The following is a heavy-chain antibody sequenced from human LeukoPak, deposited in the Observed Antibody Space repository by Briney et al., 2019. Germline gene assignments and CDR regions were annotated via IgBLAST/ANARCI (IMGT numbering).Heavy chain of an antibody. Sequence: GGSLRLSCAASGFTFSSYAMSWVRQAPGKGLEWVSAISGSGGSTYYADSVKGRFTISRDNSKNTLYLQMNSPRAEDTAVYYCAKDLPARTTVRGVIGSFDYWGQGTLVTVSS. CDR2: ISGSGGST. CDR3: AKDLPARTTVRGVIGSFDY. CDR1: GFTFSSYA. D-gene: IGHD3-10*01. V-gene: IGHV3-23*01. J-gene: IGHJ4*02.